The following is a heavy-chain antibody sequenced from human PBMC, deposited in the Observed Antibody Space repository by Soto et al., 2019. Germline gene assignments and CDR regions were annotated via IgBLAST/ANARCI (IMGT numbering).Heavy chain of an antibody. J-gene: IGHJ5*02. CDR3: ARQAVITIFGVVHWFDP. Sequence: SETLSLTCTVSGGSISSSSYYWGWIRQPPGKGLEWIGSIYYSGSTYYNPSLKSRVTISVDTSKNQFSLKLSSVTAADTAVYYCARQAVITIFGVVHWFDPWGQGTLVTV. CDR2: IYYSGST. D-gene: IGHD3-3*01. CDR1: GGSISSSSYY. V-gene: IGHV4-39*01.